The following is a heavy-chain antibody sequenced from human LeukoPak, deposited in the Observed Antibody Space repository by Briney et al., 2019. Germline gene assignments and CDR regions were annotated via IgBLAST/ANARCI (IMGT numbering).Heavy chain of an antibody. V-gene: IGHV3-30*02. CDR1: GFTFSSYG. D-gene: IGHD5-18*01. CDR3: ARRERGYSYGPLDY. CDR2: IRYDGSNK. J-gene: IGHJ4*02. Sequence: GGSLRLSCAASGFTFSSYGMHWVRQAPGKGLEWVAFIRYDGSNKYYADSVKGRFTISRDNSKNTLYLQMNSLRAEDTAVYYCARRERGYSYGPLDYWGQGTLVTVSS.